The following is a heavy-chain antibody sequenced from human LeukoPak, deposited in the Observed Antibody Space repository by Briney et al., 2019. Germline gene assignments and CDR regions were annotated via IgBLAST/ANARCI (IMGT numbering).Heavy chain of an antibody. CDR1: GGTFSSYA. V-gene: IGHV1-69*05. CDR3: SGVVVAAGLLQNYYYYYMDV. J-gene: IGHJ6*03. Sequence: SVKVSCKASGGTFSSYAISWVRQAPGQGLEWMGGIIPIFGTANYAQKFQGRVTITTDESTSTAYMELSSLRSEDTAVYYCSGVVVAAGLLQNYYYYYMDVWGKGTTVTVSS. D-gene: IGHD2-2*01. CDR2: IIPIFGTA.